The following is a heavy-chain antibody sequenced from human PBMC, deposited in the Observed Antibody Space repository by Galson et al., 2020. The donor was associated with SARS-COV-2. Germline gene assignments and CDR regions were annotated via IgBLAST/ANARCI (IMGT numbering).Heavy chain of an antibody. Sequence: GESLKISCAASGFAFSSYTMHWVRQAPGKGLEWVASLDTSSTSIYHADSLKGRFTISRDNAENSLYLQMNSLRAEDTAVYYCARSPPASTSGTSIYFDYWGQGTQVTVSS. V-gene: IGHV3-21*01. CDR3: ARSPPASTSGTSIYFDY. CDR1: GFAFSSYT. D-gene: IGHD3-10*01. CDR2: LDTSSTSI. J-gene: IGHJ4*02.